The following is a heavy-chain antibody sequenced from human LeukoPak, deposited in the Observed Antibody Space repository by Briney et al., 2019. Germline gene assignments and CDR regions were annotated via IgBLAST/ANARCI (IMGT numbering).Heavy chain of an antibody. CDR3: AKDRGRASAGTNFDY. D-gene: IGHD6-13*01. CDR2: IRGSGGST. J-gene: IGHJ4*02. CDR1: GFTFSSYA. Sequence: GGSLRLSCAASGFTFSSYALSWVRQAPGKGLEWVSAIRGSGGSTHYADSVKGRFTISRDNSKNTLYLQMNSLRAEDTAVYYCAKDRGRASAGTNFDYWGQGTLVTVSS. V-gene: IGHV3-23*01.